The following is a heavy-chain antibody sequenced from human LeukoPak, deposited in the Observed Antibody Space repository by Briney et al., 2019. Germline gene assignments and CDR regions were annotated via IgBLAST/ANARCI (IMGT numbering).Heavy chain of an antibody. J-gene: IGHJ5*02. V-gene: IGHV1-3*01. D-gene: IGHD3-10*01. Sequence: ASVKVSCKASGYTFISYGITWVRQAPGQRLEWMGWINAGNGNTKYSQKFQGRVTITRDTSASTAYMELSSLRSEDTAVYYCARDGDLWFGELGWFDPWGQGTLVTVSS. CDR3: ARDGDLWFGELGWFDP. CDR2: INAGNGNT. CDR1: GYTFISYG.